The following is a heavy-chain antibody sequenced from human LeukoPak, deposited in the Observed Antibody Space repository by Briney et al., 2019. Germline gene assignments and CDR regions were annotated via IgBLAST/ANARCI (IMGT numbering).Heavy chain of an antibody. CDR1: GGSINSSSYY. J-gene: IGHJ4*02. D-gene: IGHD3-22*01. CDR2: IYYSGST. Sequence: SETLSLTCTVSGGSINSSSYYWGWIRQPPGKGLDWIGSIYYSGSTYYNPSPKSRVTISVDTSKNQFSLKLTSVTAADTAVYYCARRNYFDSSGYTYWGQGTLVTVSS. CDR3: ARRNYFDSSGYTY. V-gene: IGHV4-39*01.